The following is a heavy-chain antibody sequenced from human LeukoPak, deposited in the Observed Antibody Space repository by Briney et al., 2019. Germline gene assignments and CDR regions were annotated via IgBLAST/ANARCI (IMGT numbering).Heavy chain of an antibody. Sequence: GGSLRLSCAASGFTFSSYWMHWVRHAPGKGLVWVSRINSDGSSTSYADSVKGRFTISRDNAKNTLYLQMNSLRAEDTAVYYCAQRYCSGGSCAEAFDIWGQGTMVTVSS. V-gene: IGHV3-74*01. CDR2: INSDGSST. CDR1: GFTFSSYW. D-gene: IGHD2-15*01. J-gene: IGHJ3*02. CDR3: AQRYCSGGSCAEAFDI.